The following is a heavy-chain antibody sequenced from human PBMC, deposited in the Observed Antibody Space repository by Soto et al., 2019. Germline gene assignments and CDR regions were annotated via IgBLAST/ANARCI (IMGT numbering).Heavy chain of an antibody. J-gene: IGHJ3*02. CDR1: GFTFSDYY. Sequence: QVQLVESGGGLVKPGGSLRLSCAASGFTFSDYYMSWIRQAPGKGLEWVSYISSSRSYTNYADSVKGRFTISRDNAKNSLDLQMNILRAEDTAVYYCARDADILTGSDAFDIWGQGTMVTVSS. CDR3: ARDADILTGSDAFDI. CDR2: ISSSRSYT. V-gene: IGHV3-11*05. D-gene: IGHD3-9*01.